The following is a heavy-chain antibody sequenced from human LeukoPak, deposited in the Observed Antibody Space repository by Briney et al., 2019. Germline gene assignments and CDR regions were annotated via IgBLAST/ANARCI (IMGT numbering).Heavy chain of an antibody. D-gene: IGHD3-10*01. J-gene: IGHJ4*02. V-gene: IGHV4-34*01. CDR3: ARAGVVTMVRGVISY. CDR2: INHSGST. CDR1: GGSFSGYY. Sequence: SETLSLTCAVYGGSFSGYYWSWIRQPPGKGLEWIGEINHSGSTNYNQSLKSRVTISVDTSKNQFSLKLSSVTAADTAVYYCARAGVVTMVRGVISYWGQGTLVTVSS.